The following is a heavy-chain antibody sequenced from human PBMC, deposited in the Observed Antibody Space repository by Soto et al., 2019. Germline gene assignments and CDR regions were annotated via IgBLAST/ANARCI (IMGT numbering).Heavy chain of an antibody. CDR3: VSERGPFDAFDI. CDR2: VWSNGYNK. Sequence: GGSLRLSCAASGFSFSNYGMHWVRQAPGKGLEWVAVVWSNGYNKYYADFVEGRFTISRDNSDNNLYLQMNSLRAEDTAVYYCVSERGPFDAFDIWGQGTMFTVSS. CDR1: GFSFSNYG. J-gene: IGHJ3*02. V-gene: IGHV3-33*01.